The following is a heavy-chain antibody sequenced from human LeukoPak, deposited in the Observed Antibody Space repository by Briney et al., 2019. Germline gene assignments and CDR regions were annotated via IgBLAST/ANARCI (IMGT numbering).Heavy chain of an antibody. J-gene: IGHJ5*02. CDR3: ARGGIDIVSVPVSNWFDP. D-gene: IGHD2/OR15-2a*01. CDR1: GYTFINYA. CDR2: SSPYNGKT. Sequence: ASVKVSCMASGYTFINYAITWVRQAPGQGLEWMGWSSPYNGKTNYAQKLQGRVTMTTDTSTNTAYMELRSLRSDDTAVYYCARGGIDIVSVPVSNWFDPWGQGTLVTVSS. V-gene: IGHV1-18*01.